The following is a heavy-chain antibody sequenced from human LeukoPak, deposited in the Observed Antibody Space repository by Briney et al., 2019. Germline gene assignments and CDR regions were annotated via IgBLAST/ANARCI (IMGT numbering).Heavy chain of an antibody. CDR3: TSWRSGYFDY. CDR1: GGSISSYY. D-gene: IGHD1-1*01. J-gene: IGHJ4*02. Sequence: PSETLSLTCTVSGGSISSYYWSWIRQPPGKGLEWIGHIYYSGTTNYNPSLKSRVTISVDTSKNQFSLKLTSVTAADTAVYYCTSWRSGYFDYWGQGTLVTVSS. V-gene: IGHV4-59*01. CDR2: IYYSGTT.